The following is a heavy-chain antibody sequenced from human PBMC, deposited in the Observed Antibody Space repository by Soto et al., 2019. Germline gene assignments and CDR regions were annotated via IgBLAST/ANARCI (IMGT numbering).Heavy chain of an antibody. CDR3: AKITRRLTTNYYYYYMDV. Sequence: QVQLLESGGGVVQPGRSLRLSCAASGFTFSSSGMHWVRQAPGKGLEWVAGISYDGSNKYYADSVKGRFTISRDNSKNTLYMQMTSLRAEDTAVYYCAKITRRLTTNYYYYYMDVWGKGTTVTVSS. CDR1: GFTFSSSG. CDR2: ISYDGSNK. J-gene: IGHJ6*03. V-gene: IGHV3-30*18. D-gene: IGHD4-17*01.